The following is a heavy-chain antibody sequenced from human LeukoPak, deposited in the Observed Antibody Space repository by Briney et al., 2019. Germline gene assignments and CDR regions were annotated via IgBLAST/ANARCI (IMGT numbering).Heavy chain of an antibody. D-gene: IGHD3-22*01. CDR3: ARVNYYDSSGYCYYFDY. CDR1: GYTFTSYG. J-gene: IGHJ4*02. V-gene: IGHV1-18*01. Sequence: ASVKVSCKASGYTFTSYGISWVRQAPGQGLEWMGWISAYNGNTNYAQKLQGGVTMTTDTSTSTAYMELRSLRSDDTAVYYCARVNYYDSSGYCYYFDYWGQGTLVTVSS. CDR2: ISAYNGNT.